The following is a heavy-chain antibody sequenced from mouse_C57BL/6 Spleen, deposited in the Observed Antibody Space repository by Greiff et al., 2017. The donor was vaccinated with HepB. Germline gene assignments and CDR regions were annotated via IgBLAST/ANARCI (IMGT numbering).Heavy chain of an antibody. J-gene: IGHJ2*01. CDR1: GYTFTSYG. Sequence: VKLMESGAELARPGASVKLSCKASGYTFTSYGISWVKQRTGQGLEWIGEIYPRSGNTYYNEKFKGKATLTADKASSTAYMELRSLTSEDSAVYFCAREGTGTGYFDYWGQGTTLTVSS. V-gene: IGHV1-81*01. CDR2: IYPRSGNT. D-gene: IGHD4-1*01. CDR3: AREGTGTGYFDY.